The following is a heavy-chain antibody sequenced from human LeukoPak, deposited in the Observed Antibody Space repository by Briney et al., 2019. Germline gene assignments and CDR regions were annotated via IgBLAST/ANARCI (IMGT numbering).Heavy chain of an antibody. Sequence: ASVNFACKASGYTFTIYYMQWARQAPGQGLDRMGILNLSGGSTSYAQKLQGRVTMTRDMSTSTVYMELSSLRSEDTAVYYCARGAVPAAFDYWGQGTLVTVSS. CDR3: ARGAVPAAFDY. J-gene: IGHJ4*02. CDR1: GYTFTIYY. CDR2: LNLSGGST. V-gene: IGHV1-46*01. D-gene: IGHD2-2*01.